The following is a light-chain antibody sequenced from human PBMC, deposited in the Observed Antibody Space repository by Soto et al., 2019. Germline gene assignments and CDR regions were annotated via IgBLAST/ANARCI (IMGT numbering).Light chain of an antibody. CDR1: QGVSTW. CDR3: QQAASFPIT. J-gene: IGKJ5*01. Sequence: DIQMTQSRSSVSSCVGDIFTITCRASQGVSTWLAWYQQKPGKAPNLLIYTASSLQSGVPSRFSGSGSGTDFTLTINGLQPEDFATYYCQQAASFPITFGQGTRLEIK. CDR2: TAS. V-gene: IGKV1-12*01.